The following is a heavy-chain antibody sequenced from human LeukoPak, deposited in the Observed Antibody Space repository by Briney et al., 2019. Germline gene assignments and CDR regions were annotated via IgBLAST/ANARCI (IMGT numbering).Heavy chain of an antibody. V-gene: IGHV4-34*01. CDR3: ARKRWLQPAKFDY. CDR1: GGSFSGYY. J-gene: IGHJ4*02. CDR2: INHSGST. Sequence: PSETLSLTCAVYGGSFSGYYWSWIRQPPGKGLEWIGEINHSGSTSYNPSLKSRVTISVDTSKNQFSLKLSSVTAADTAVYYCARKRWLQPAKFDYWGQGTLVTVSS. D-gene: IGHD5-24*01.